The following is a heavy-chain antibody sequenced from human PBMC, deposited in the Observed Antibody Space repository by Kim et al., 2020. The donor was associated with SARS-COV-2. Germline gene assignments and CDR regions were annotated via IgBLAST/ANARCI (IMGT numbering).Heavy chain of an antibody. CDR2: IYHGGTT. CDR1: GGSISGDDW. D-gene: IGHD3-10*02. Sequence: SETLSLTCAVSGGSISGDDWWSWVRQPPGKGLEWIGEIYHGGTTNYNPSLKSRVTISIDKSKNQFSLKLNSVTAADTAVYYCAQSSVRRCLDYWGQGTLGTVSS. CDR3: AQSSVRRCLDY. V-gene: IGHV4-4*02. J-gene: IGHJ4*02.